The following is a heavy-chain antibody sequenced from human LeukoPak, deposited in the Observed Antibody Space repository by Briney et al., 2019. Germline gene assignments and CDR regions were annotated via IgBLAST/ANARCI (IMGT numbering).Heavy chain of an antibody. V-gene: IGHV1-2*02. D-gene: IGHD4-17*01. CDR2: INPNSGGT. CDR3: ARDLAYGDREYYYYYYGMDV. J-gene: IGHJ6*02. Sequence: ASVKVSCKASGYTFTGYYMHWVRQAPGQGLEWMGWINPNSGGTNYAQKFQGRVTMTRDTSTSTAYMELSRLRSDDTAVYYCARDLAYGDREYYYYYYGMDVWGQGTTVTVSS. CDR1: GYTFTGYY.